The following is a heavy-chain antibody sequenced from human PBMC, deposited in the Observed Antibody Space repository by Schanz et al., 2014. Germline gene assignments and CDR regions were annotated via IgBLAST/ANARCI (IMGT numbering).Heavy chain of an antibody. CDR3: AKAKSGAHGAFDI. J-gene: IGHJ3*02. CDR2: ISRSSSTI. V-gene: IGHV3-48*01. D-gene: IGHD3-10*01. Sequence: VQLVESGGGLVRPGGSLRLSCAASGFTFSSYTMNWVRQAPGKGLEWVSYISRSSSTIYYTDSVKGRFTISRDNAKNSVFLQMNSLRAEDTAVYYCAKAKSGAHGAFDIWGQGTMVTVSS. CDR1: GFTFSSYT.